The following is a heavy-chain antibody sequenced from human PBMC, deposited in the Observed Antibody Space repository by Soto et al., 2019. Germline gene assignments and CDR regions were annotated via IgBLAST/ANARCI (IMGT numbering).Heavy chain of an antibody. CDR2: IMPTFGSA. D-gene: IGHD1-1*01. CDR1: GGSFSSHG. J-gene: IGHJ4*02. CDR3: AAERSAQYFDY. Sequence: SVKVSCKASGGSFSSHGIAWVRQVPGQGLEWVGGIMPTFGSATYAPKFQGRVTITADKSTSTAYMELRSLRSEDTAVYYCAAERSAQYFDYWGQGTLVTVSS. V-gene: IGHV1-69*06.